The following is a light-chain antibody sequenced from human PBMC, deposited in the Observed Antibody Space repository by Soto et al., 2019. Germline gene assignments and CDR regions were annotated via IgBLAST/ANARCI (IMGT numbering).Light chain of an antibody. CDR3: QQYGTSTT. Sequence: EIVLTQSPGTLSLFPGERATLSCRASQSLITRYLAWYQQKLGQAPRLLIYGASSRATGIPDRFSGSACGTDFTLIISRQEPEDVAVYSCQQYGTSTTFGQGTRLEIK. CDR1: QSLITRY. J-gene: IGKJ5*01. CDR2: GAS. V-gene: IGKV3-20*01.